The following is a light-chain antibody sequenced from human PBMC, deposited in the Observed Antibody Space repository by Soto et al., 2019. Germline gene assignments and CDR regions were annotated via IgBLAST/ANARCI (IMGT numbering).Light chain of an antibody. Sequence: QSVLTQPASVSGSPGQSITISCTGTSSDVGSYNLVSWYQQHPGKAPKLMIYEGSKRPSGVSNRFSGSKSGNTASLTISVLQAEDEADYYCCSYAGSSTLVFGTGTKVTVL. J-gene: IGLJ1*01. V-gene: IGLV2-23*01. CDR1: SSDVGSYNL. CDR2: EGS. CDR3: CSYAGSSTLV.